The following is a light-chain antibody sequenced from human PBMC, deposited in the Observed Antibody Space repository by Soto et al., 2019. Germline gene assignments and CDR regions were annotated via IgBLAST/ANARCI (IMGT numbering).Light chain of an antibody. V-gene: IGKV1-5*01. CDR1: QSISSW. CDR3: QQYNSYPWT. J-gene: IGKJ1*01. Sequence: IQMTQSPSTLSASVGDRDTITCRASQSISSWLAWYQQKPGKAPKLLIYDASSLESGVPSRFSGSGSGTEFTLTISSLQPDDFATYYCQQYNSYPWTFGQGTKVDIK. CDR2: DAS.